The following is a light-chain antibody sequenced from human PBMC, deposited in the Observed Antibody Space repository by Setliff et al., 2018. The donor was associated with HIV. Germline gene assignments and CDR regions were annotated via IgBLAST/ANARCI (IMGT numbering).Light chain of an antibody. CDR3: HSYDSSLSGYV. Sequence: QSVLTQPPSVSGAPGQRVTISCTGSSSNIGADYDVHWYQQFPGTAPHLLIKGNGGRPAGVPARFSASKSGTSASLAITGLQAEDEADYYCHSYDSSLSGYVFGAGTKVTVL. CDR2: GNG. V-gene: IGLV1-40*01. CDR1: SSNIGADYD. J-gene: IGLJ1*01.